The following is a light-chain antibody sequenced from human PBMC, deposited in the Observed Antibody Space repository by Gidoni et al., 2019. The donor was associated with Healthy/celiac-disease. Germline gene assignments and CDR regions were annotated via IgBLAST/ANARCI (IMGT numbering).Light chain of an antibody. CDR3: QQSYILFT. V-gene: IGKV1-39*01. CDR2: AAS. CDR1: QSISSY. Sequence: DLQMTQSPSSLSASVGDRVTITCRASQSISSYLNWYQQKPGKAPKLLIYAASSLQSGVPSRFSGSGSGTDFTLTISSLQPEDFATYYCQQSYILFTCGPGTKVDIK. J-gene: IGKJ3*01.